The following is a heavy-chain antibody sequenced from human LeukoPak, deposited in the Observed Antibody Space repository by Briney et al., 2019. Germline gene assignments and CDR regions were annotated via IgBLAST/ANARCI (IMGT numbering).Heavy chain of an antibody. Sequence: PGGSLRLSCAASGFTFSNYAMSWVRQAPGKGLEWVSAISGSGSTTFYADSVKGRFTISRHNPNNTLYLQMNSLRAEDTAVYYCAKAVRLTSHYYYYMDVWGKGTTVTVSS. CDR1: GFTFSNYA. CDR3: AKAVRLTSHYYYYMDV. D-gene: IGHD3-3*01. V-gene: IGHV3-23*01. J-gene: IGHJ6*03. CDR2: ISGSGSTT.